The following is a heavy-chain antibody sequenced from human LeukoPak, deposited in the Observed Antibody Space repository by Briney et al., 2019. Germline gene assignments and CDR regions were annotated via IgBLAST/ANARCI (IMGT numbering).Heavy chain of an antibody. V-gene: IGHV1-69*02. D-gene: IGHD3-10*01. CDR1: GGTFSSYT. CDR3: ARYYYGSGKDY. Sequence: ASVKVSCKASGGTFSSYTISWVRQAPGQGLEWMGRIIPILGIANYAQKFQGRVTITADKSTSTAYMELSSLRSEDTAVYYRARYYYGSGKDYWGQGTLVTVSS. CDR2: IIPILGIA. J-gene: IGHJ4*02.